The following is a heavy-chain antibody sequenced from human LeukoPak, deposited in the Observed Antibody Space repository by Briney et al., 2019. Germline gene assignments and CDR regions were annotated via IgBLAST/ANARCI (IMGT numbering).Heavy chain of an antibody. V-gene: IGHV4-34*01. Sequence: PSETLSLTCTVSGGSISSYYWSWIRQPPGKGLEWIGEINHSGSTNYNPSLKSRVTISVDTSKNQFSLKLSSVTAADTAVYYCARVPLVVPAARWFDPWGQGTLVTVSS. CDR2: INHSGST. J-gene: IGHJ5*02. CDR1: GGSISSYY. D-gene: IGHD2-2*01. CDR3: ARVPLVVPAARWFDP.